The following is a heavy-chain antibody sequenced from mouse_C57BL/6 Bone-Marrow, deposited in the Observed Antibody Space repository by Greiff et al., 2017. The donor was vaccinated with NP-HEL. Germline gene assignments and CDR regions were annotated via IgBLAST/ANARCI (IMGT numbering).Heavy chain of an antibody. CDR3: ARPGRDYYGSPYYYAMDY. CDR1: GFSLTSYG. CDR2: IWSGGST. D-gene: IGHD1-1*01. V-gene: IGHV2-2*01. Sequence: QVHVKQSGPGLVQPSQSLSITCTVSGFSLTSYGVHWVRQSPGKGLEWLGVIWSGGSTDYNAAFISRLSISKDNSKSQVFFKMNSLQADDTAIYYCARPGRDYYGSPYYYAMDYWGQGTSVTVSS. J-gene: IGHJ4*01.